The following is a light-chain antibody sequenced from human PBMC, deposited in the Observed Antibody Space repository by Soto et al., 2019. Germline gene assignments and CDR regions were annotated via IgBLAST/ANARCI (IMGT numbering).Light chain of an antibody. CDR1: SSDVGGYNY. Sequence: QSALTQPASVSGSPGQSITISCTGTSSDVGGYNYVSWYQQHPGKAPKLMIYTVSNRPSGVSNRFSGSKSGNTASLTISGLQDEDEADYYCSSYSSSTTLEVFGGGTKLTVL. CDR2: TVS. J-gene: IGLJ2*01. CDR3: SSYSSSTTLEV. V-gene: IGLV2-14*01.